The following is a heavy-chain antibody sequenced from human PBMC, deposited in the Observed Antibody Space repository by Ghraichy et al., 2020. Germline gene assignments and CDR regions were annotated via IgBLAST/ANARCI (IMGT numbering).Heavy chain of an antibody. CDR1: GFTFNRFA. CDR3: ARYASVTGTACRLDS. D-gene: IGHD1-14*01. J-gene: IGHJ4*02. Sequence: GGSLRLSCAASGFTFNRFAMTWVRQAPGQGLEWVSTMSGTGTKTSYADSVQGRFTISRDFSGNTLYLQMNSLRVEDTAVYYCARYASVTGTACRLDSWGQGTLVTVSS. CDR2: MSGTGTKT. V-gene: IGHV3-23*01.